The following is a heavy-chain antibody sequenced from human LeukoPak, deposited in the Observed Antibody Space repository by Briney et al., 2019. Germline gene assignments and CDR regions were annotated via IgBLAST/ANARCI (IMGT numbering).Heavy chain of an antibody. CDR1: GFTFDDYA. Sequence: PGGSLRLSCAASGFTFDDYAMHWVRQAPGKGLEWVSGISWNSGSIGYADSVKGRFTISRDNAKNSLYLQMNSLRAEDMAVYYCARDWFHAIDYWGQGTLVTVSS. CDR3: ARDWFHAIDY. V-gene: IGHV3-9*03. D-gene: IGHD2/OR15-2a*01. J-gene: IGHJ4*02. CDR2: ISWNSGSI.